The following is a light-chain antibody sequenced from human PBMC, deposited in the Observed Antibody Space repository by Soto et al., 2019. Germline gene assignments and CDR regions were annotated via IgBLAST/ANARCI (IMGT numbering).Light chain of an antibody. V-gene: IGLV2-14*01. J-gene: IGLJ1*01. Sequence: QSALPQPASVSGSPGQSITISCTGTSSDVGGYNYVSWYQQHPGKAPKLMIYEVSNRPSGVSNRFSGSKSGNTASLTISGLQAEDEADYYCSSYTSSSTRDFGTGTKVTVL. CDR3: SSYTSSSTRD. CDR1: SSDVGGYNY. CDR2: EVS.